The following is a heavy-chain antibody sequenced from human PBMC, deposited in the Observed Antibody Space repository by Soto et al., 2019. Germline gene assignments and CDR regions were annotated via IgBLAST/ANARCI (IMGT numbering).Heavy chain of an antibody. D-gene: IGHD3-9*01. CDR2: IYYSGST. CDR3: ARAQKYYDILTGYYCGAFDI. CDR1: GGSISSGGYY. V-gene: IGHV4-31*03. J-gene: IGHJ3*02. Sequence: SETLSLTCTVSGGSISSGGYYWSWIRQHPGKGLEWIGYIYYSGSTYYNPSLKSRVTISVDTSKNQFSLKLSSVTAADTAVYYCARAQKYYDILTGYYCGAFDIWGQGTMVTVS.